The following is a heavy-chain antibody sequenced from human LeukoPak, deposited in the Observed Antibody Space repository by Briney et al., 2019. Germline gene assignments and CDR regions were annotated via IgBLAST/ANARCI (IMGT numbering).Heavy chain of an antibody. Sequence: GASVKVSCKASGGTFSSYAISWLRQAPGQGLEWMGGIIPILGIANYAQKFQGRVTITADKSTSTAYMELSSLRSEDTAVYYCAYYYDSSGYHAVDAFDIWGQGTMVTVSS. J-gene: IGHJ3*02. CDR2: IIPILGIA. V-gene: IGHV1-69*04. D-gene: IGHD3-22*01. CDR1: GGTFSSYA. CDR3: AYYYDSSGYHAVDAFDI.